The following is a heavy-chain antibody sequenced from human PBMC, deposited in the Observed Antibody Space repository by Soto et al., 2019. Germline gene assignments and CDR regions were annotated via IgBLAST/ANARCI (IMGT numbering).Heavy chain of an antibody. J-gene: IGHJ4*02. CDR3: ARHQDTGPLPWGIAGAGKAFDY. Sequence: QVQLVQSGAEVKKPGASVKVSCKASGYTFTSYGISWVRQAPGQGREWMGWISAYNGNTNYAQNLQGRVTMTTDTTTSTAYMERRSLRSDATAGYYGARHQDTGPLPWGIAGAGKAFDYWGQGTLVTVSS. V-gene: IGHV1-18*04. D-gene: IGHD6-19*01. CDR1: GYTFTSYG. CDR2: ISAYNGNT.